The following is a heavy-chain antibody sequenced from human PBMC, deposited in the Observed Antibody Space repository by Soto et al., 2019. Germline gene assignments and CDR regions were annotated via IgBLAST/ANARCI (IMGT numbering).Heavy chain of an antibody. J-gene: IGHJ5*02. Sequence: QVQLQESGPGLVKPSETLSLTCSVSGGSTSSYYWSWIRQPTGKGLEWIGYIYYSGRTDYSPSLKTQVAMSIDTSQTQVSLKLTSVTTADTAVYYCAATPRSWGQGTLVTVSS. CDR2: IYYSGRT. D-gene: IGHD2-15*01. CDR3: AATPRS. CDR1: GGSTSSYY. V-gene: IGHV4-59*01.